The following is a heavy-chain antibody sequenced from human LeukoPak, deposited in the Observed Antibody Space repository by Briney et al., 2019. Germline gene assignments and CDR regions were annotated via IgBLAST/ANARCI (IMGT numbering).Heavy chain of an antibody. Sequence: PGGSPRLSCSASGFTFSSYAMHWVRQAPGKGLEYVSAISSNGGSTYYADSVKGRFTISRDNSKNTLYLQMSSLRAEDTAVYYCVKALAGYCSGGSCYYFDYWGQGTLVTVSS. D-gene: IGHD2-15*01. CDR2: ISSNGGST. CDR1: GFTFSSYA. J-gene: IGHJ4*02. CDR3: VKALAGYCSGGSCYYFDY. V-gene: IGHV3-64D*06.